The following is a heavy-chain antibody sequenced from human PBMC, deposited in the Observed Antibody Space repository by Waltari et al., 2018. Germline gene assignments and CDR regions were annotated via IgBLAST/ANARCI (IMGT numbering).Heavy chain of an antibody. CDR2: IYTSGST. V-gene: IGHV4-61*02. Sequence: QVQLQESGPGLVKPSQTLSLTCTVSGGSISSGSYYWSWIRRPAGKGLEWIGRIYTSGSTNYNPSLKSRVTISVDTSKNQFSLKLSSVTAADTAVYYCARSGVLRGGGYFDYWGQGTLVTVSS. D-gene: IGHD3-16*01. CDR1: GGSISSGSYY. CDR3: ARSGVLRGGGYFDY. J-gene: IGHJ4*02.